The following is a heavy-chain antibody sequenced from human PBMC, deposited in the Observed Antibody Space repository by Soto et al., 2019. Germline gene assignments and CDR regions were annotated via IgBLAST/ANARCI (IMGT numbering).Heavy chain of an antibody. Sequence: GSLRLSCAASGFTFSSYAMSWVRQAPGKGLEWVSAISGSGGSTYYADSVNGRFTISRDKSKNTLYLQMDRLRVEDTAVYYCAKRGGYDYVWKSYRPDYWGQGTLVTVSS. CDR1: GFTFSSYA. CDR2: ISGSGGST. V-gene: IGHV3-23*01. CDR3: AKRGGYDYVWKSYRPDY. D-gene: IGHD3-16*02. J-gene: IGHJ4*02.